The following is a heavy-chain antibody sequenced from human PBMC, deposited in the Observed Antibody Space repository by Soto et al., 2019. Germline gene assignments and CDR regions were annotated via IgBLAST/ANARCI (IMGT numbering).Heavy chain of an antibody. CDR3: AKDRGAVAHLYYYYGMDV. CDR2: ISGSGGST. CDR1: GFTFSSYA. J-gene: IGHJ6*02. Sequence: SLRLSCAASGFTFSSYAMSWVRQAPGKGLEWVSAISGSGGSTYYADSVKGRFTISRDNSKNTLYLQMNSLRAEDTAVYYCAKDRGAVAHLYYYYGMDVWGQGTTVTVSS. D-gene: IGHD6-19*01. V-gene: IGHV3-23*01.